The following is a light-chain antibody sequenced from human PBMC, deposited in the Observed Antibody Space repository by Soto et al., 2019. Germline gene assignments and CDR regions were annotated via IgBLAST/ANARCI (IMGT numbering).Light chain of an antibody. V-gene: IGKV1-39*01. J-gene: IGKJ3*01. CDR2: AAS. Sequence: DIQITQSPSSLSASVGDRVTITCPASQSISSYLNWYQQKPGKAPKLLIYAASSLQSGVPSRFSGSGSGTDFTLTISSLQPEDFATYYCQQSYSTRFTFGPGTKVDIK. CDR3: QQSYSTRFT. CDR1: QSISSY.